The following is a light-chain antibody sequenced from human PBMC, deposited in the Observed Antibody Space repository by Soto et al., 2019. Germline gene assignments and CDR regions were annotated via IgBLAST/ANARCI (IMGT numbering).Light chain of an antibody. CDR2: GAS. CDR3: QQYKNWPT. J-gene: IGKJ1*01. V-gene: IGKV3-15*01. CDR1: QSVSSN. Sequence: EIVMTQSPATLSVSQGERATLSCRASQSVSSNLAWYQQKLGQAPRLLIYGASTRATGIPARLSGSGSGTEFTLTISSLQSEDFAVYYCQQYKNWPTFGQGTKVEIK.